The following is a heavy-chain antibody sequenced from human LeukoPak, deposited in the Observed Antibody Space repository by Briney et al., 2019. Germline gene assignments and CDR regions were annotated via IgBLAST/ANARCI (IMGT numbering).Heavy chain of an antibody. CDR3: ARRDGYNSALIDY. V-gene: IGHV4-39*01. D-gene: IGHD5-24*01. CDR2: IYYSGST. J-gene: IGHJ4*02. CDR1: GGSISSSSYY. Sequence: PSETLSLTCTVSGGSISSSSYYWGWIRQPPGKGLEWIGSIYYSGSTYYNPSLKSRVTISVDTSKNQFSLKLSSVTAADTAVYYCARRDGYNSALIDYWGQGTLVTVSS.